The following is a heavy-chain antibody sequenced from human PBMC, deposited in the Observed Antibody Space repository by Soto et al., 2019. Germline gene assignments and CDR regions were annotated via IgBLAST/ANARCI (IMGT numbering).Heavy chain of an antibody. CDR2: IYYSGST. V-gene: IGHV4-31*03. D-gene: IGHD2-2*01. Sequence: QVQLQESGPGLVKPSQTLSLTCTVSGGSISSGGYYWSWIRQHPGKGLAWIGYIYYSGSTYYNPSLKSRVTISVDTSMNQFSLKLSSVTAADTAVYYCARDGPLEGYCSSTSCYGLDYWGQGTLVTVSS. CDR1: GGSISSGGYY. J-gene: IGHJ4*02. CDR3: ARDGPLEGYCSSTSCYGLDY.